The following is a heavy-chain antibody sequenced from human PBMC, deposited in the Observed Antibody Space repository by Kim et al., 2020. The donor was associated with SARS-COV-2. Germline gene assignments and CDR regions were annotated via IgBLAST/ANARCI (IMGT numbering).Heavy chain of an antibody. CDR3: ARDHREWLRYTANWYFDP. CDR1: GGSISSYY. Sequence: SETLSLTCTVSGGSISSYYWSWIRQPPGKGLEWIGYIYYSGSTNYNPSLKSRVTISVDTSKNQSSLKLRSVTTADTAGYYCARDHREWLRYTANWYFDPWGRGTLVTVSS. D-gene: IGHD3-3*01. J-gene: IGHJ2*01. CDR2: IYYSGST. V-gene: IGHV4-59*01.